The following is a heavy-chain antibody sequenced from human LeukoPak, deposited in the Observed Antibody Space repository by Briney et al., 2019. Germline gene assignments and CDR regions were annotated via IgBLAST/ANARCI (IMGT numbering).Heavy chain of an antibody. V-gene: IGHV4-59*01. CDR2: IYYSGST. D-gene: IGHD4-23*01. J-gene: IGHJ4*02. CDR1: GGSISSYY. Sequence: SETLSLTCTVSGGSISSYYWSWIRQPPGKGLEWIGYIYYSGSTNYNPSLKSRVTISVDTSKNQFSLKLSSVTAADTAVYYCARVKGFYGGSDNWGQGTLVTVSS. CDR3: ARVKGFYGGSDN.